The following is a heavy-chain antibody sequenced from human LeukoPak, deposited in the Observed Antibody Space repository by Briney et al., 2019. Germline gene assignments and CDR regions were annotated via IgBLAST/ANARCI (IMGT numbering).Heavy chain of an antibody. CDR2: INHSGST. CDR3: ARGRRYYDSSVYWY. J-gene: IGHJ4*02. CDR1: GGSFSGFY. D-gene: IGHD3-22*01. V-gene: IGHV4-34*01. Sequence: PSETLSLTCAVYGGSFSGFYWSWIRQPPGKGLEWIGEINHSGSTNYNPSLKSRVTISVDTSKNQFSLKLSSVTAADTAVYYCARGRRYYDSSVYWYWGQGTLVTVSS.